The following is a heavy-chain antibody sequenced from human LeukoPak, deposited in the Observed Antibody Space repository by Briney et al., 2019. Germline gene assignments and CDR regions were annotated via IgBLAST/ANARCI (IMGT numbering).Heavy chain of an antibody. CDR1: GGSISSYT. D-gene: IGHD1/OR15-1a*01. CDR3: AKQGGARQDYYMDV. CDR2: IIPIFGTA. Sequence: SVKVSCRASGGSISSYTITWVRPAPGQGLEWMGRIIPIFGTATHAQDFQGRVTITADIPSNTAYMEVNSLTSDDTAVYFCAKQGGARQDYYMDVWGNGTTVIVSS. J-gene: IGHJ6*03. V-gene: IGHV1-69*08.